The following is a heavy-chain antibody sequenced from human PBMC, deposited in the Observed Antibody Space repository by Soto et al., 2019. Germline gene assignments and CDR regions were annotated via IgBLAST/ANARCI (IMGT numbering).Heavy chain of an antibody. CDR3: ARDPYYYDSSGYPY. D-gene: IGHD3-22*01. Sequence: PGGSLRLSCAASGFTFSSYEMNWVRQAPGKGLEWVSYISSSGSTIYYADSVKGRFTISRDNAKNSLYLQMNSLRAEDTAVYYCARDPYYYDSSGYPYWGQGTLVTVSS. V-gene: IGHV3-48*03. J-gene: IGHJ4*02. CDR1: GFTFSSYE. CDR2: ISSSGSTI.